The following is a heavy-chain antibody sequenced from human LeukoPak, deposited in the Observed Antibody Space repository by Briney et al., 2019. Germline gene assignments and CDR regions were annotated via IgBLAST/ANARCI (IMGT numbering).Heavy chain of an antibody. V-gene: IGHV3-7*01. CDR3: ARQYCSGGSCLTYFDY. CDR1: GFTFGSYA. CDR2: IKQDGSAK. Sequence: GGSLRLSCAASGFTFGSYAMHWVRQAPGKGLEWVANIKQDGSAKYYVDSVKGRFTISRDNAKNSLYLQMNSLRAEDTAVYYCARQYCSGGSCLTYFDYWGQGTLVTVSS. D-gene: IGHD2-15*01. J-gene: IGHJ4*02.